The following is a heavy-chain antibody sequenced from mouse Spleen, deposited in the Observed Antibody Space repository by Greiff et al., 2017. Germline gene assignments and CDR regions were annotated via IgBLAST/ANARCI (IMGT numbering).Heavy chain of an antibody. J-gene: IGHJ3*01. D-gene: IGHD2-4*01. CDR3: TRSTMITTWPWFAY. Sequence: VQLQQPGAELVRPGASVKLSCKASGYTFTSYWINWVKQRPGQGLEWIGNIYPSDSYTNYNQKFKDKATLTVDKSSSTAYMQLSSPTSEDSAVYYCTRSTMITTWPWFAYWGQGTLVIVSA. CDR1: GYTFTSYW. CDR2: IYPSDSYT. V-gene: IGHV1-69*02.